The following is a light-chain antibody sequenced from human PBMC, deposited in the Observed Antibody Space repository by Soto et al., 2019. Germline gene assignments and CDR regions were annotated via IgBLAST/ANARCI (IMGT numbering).Light chain of an antibody. CDR2: GAS. V-gene: IGKV3-15*01. Sequence: IVMAQAPATLSLAPGEKATLSCRASQSVSSNLAWYQQKPGQAPRLLIYGASTRATGIPARFSGSGSGTEFTLTISSLQSEDFVVYYCQQYNNWPPLTFGGGTKLNI. CDR3: QQYNNWPPLT. CDR1: QSVSSN. J-gene: IGKJ4*02.